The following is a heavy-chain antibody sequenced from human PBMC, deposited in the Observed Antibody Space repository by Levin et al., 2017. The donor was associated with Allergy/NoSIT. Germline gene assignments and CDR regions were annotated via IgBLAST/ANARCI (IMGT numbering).Heavy chain of an antibody. V-gene: IGHV5-51*01. D-gene: IGHD3-16*01. CDR2: VHPGDSDT. J-gene: IGHJ4*02. Sequence: SFHSSLYIFTPYWLGWVRQMPGKGLEWMGIVHPGDSDTRYSPSFQGQVTISADKSISTAYLQWSSLKASDTAMYYCARDPGGDFDYWGQGTLVTVSS. CDR3: ARDPGGDFDY. CDR1: LYIFTPYW.